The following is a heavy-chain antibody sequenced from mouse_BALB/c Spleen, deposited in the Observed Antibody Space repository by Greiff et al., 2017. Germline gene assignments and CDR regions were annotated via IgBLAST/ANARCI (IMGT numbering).Heavy chain of an antibody. J-gene: IGHJ3*01. D-gene: IGHD2-3*01. CDR2: ISDGGSYT. CDR3: ARDDDLAWFAY. CDR1: GFTFSDYY. V-gene: IGHV5-4*02. Sequence: EVKLMESGGGLVKPGGSLKLSCAASGFTFSDYYMYWVRQTPEKRLEWVATISDGGSYTYYPDSVKGRFTISRDNAKNNLYLQMSSLKSEDTAMYYCARDDDLAWFAYWGQGTLVTVSA.